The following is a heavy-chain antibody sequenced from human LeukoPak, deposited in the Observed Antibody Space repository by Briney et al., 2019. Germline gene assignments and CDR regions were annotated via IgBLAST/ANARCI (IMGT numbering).Heavy chain of an antibody. Sequence: SETLSLTCAVSGGSISSGNWWSWVRQPPGKGRKWIGETYHSGSTNYNPSLKSRVTISVDKSKNQFTLKLSSVTAADTAVYYCARFKYQSFDYWGQGTLVTVSS. V-gene: IGHV4-4*02. D-gene: IGHD2-2*01. CDR2: TYHSGST. J-gene: IGHJ4*02. CDR3: ARFKYQSFDY. CDR1: GGSISSGNW.